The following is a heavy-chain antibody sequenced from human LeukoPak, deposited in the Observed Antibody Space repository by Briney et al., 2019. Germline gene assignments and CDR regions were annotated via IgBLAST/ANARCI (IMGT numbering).Heavy chain of an antibody. Sequence: PSETLSLTCSVSGYSISSGYYWGWIRQPPGKGLEWIGSSNHSGSSYYNPSLKSRVTILVDTSRNQFSLKLTSVTVADTAVYYCAKETYDSRGYYPWDHWGQGTLVTVSS. D-gene: IGHD3-22*01. CDR3: AKETYDSRGYYPWDH. V-gene: IGHV4-38-2*02. CDR2: SNHSGSS. J-gene: IGHJ4*02. CDR1: GYSISSGYY.